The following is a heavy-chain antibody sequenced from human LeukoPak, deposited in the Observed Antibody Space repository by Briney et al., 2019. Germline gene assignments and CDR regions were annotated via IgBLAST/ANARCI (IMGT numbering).Heavy chain of an antibody. CDR2: IIPIFGTA. CDR3: ARDNREASNYYYYYMDV. V-gene: IGHV1-69*05. Sequence: GASVKVSCKASGGTFSSYAISWVRQAPGQGLEWMGGIIPIFGTANYAQKFQGRVTITTDESTSTAYMELSSLRSEDTAVYYCARDNREASNYYYYYMDVWGKGTTVTVSS. J-gene: IGHJ6*03. D-gene: IGHD2/OR15-2a*01. CDR1: GGTFSSYA.